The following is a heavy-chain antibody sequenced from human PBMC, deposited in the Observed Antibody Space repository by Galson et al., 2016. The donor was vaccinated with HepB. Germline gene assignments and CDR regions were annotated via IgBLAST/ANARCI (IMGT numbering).Heavy chain of an antibody. CDR3: AREHPGIAAAILDY. CDR2: IWYDGSND. V-gene: IGHV3-33*01. D-gene: IGHD6-25*01. Sequence: SCAASGFTFSSCGMHWVRQAPGKGLEWLALIWYDGSNDYYADSVKGRFTISRDNSKDTLYLQLNSLRAEDTAVYYCAREHPGIAAAILDYWGQGTPVTVST. J-gene: IGHJ4*02. CDR1: GFTFSSCG.